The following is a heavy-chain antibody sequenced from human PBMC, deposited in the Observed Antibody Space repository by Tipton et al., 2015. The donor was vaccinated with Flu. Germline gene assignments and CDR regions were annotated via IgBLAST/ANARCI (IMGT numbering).Heavy chain of an antibody. D-gene: IGHD3-22*01. Sequence: LRLSCTVSGGSISNYYWFWIRQSPEKGLEWIGFIYYTGSTNYDPSLKSRVTISVDTSKNQLSLKLTSVTAADTAVYYCARYDSSAFSLDYWGQGILVTVSS. J-gene: IGHJ4*02. CDR1: GGSISNYY. CDR2: IYYTGST. CDR3: ARYDSSAFSLDY. V-gene: IGHV4-59*01.